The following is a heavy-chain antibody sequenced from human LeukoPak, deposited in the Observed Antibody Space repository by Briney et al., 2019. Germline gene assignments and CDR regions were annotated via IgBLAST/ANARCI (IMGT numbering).Heavy chain of an antibody. D-gene: IGHD6-25*01. Sequence: GGSLRLSCAASGFTFSSYGMHWVRQAPGKGLEWVAVISYDGSNKYYADSVKGRFTISRDNAKNTLYLQMNSLRAEDTAVYYCARKPAPADWGQGTLVTVSS. CDR1: GFTFSSYG. CDR2: ISYDGSNK. J-gene: IGHJ4*02. V-gene: IGHV3-30*03. CDR3: ARKPAPAD.